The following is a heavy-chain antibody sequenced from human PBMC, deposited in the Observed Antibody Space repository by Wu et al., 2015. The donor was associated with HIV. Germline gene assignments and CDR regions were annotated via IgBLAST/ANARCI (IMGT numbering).Heavy chain of an antibody. CDR1: GIPFAASY. CDR2: ISPNTGGT. CDR3: ARDLPMVN. V-gene: IGHV1-2*02. Sequence: QVQLVQSGAELKKPLASVKVSCKASGIPFAASYIHWVRQAPGQGLEWMGWISPNTGGTVYAHKFQGRVTWTQDRSIGTAYMELSRLRSDDTAVYYCARDLPMVNWGQGTLVTVSS. D-gene: IGHD3-10*01. J-gene: IGHJ4*02.